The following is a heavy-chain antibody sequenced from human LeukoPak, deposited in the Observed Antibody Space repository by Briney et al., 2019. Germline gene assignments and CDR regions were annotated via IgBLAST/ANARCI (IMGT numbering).Heavy chain of an antibody. CDR1: GYTLTELS. Sequence: ASVKVSFKVSGYTLTELSMHWVRQAPGKGLEWMGGFDPEDGETIYAQKFQGRVTMTEDTSTDTAYMELSSLRSEDTAVYYCATARYYDFWSGYYDWGQGTLVTVSS. D-gene: IGHD3-3*01. J-gene: IGHJ4*02. V-gene: IGHV1-24*01. CDR2: FDPEDGET. CDR3: ATARYYDFWSGYYD.